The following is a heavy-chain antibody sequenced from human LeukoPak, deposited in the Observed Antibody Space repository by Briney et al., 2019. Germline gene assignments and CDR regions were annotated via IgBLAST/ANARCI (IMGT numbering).Heavy chain of an antibody. CDR2: ISTYNGNT. CDR1: GYSFTSYG. CDR3: VRDYYEENGYWYDVFDI. V-gene: IGHV1-18*04. D-gene: IGHD3-16*01. J-gene: IGHJ3*02. Sequence: ASVKVSCKASGYSFTSYGISWVRQAPGKGLEWMGWISTYNGNTNYAQNLKGRVTMTTDTSTRTVYMELRSLRSDDTAVFYCVRDYYEENGYWYDVFDIWGQGTMVTVSS.